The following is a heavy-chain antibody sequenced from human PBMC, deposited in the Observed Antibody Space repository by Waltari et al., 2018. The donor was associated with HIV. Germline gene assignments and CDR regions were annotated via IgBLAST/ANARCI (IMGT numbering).Heavy chain of an antibody. D-gene: IGHD3-16*02. CDR1: GYSISSGYY. Sequence: QVQLQESGPGLLKPSETLSLTCAVSGYSISSGYYWGWIRQPPGKGLEWIGSIYHSGSTYYTPSLKSRVTISVDTSKNQFSLKLSSVTAADTAIYHCASAFIEYFDSWGQGTLVTVSS. J-gene: IGHJ4*02. V-gene: IGHV4-38-2*01. CDR2: IYHSGST. CDR3: ASAFIEYFDS.